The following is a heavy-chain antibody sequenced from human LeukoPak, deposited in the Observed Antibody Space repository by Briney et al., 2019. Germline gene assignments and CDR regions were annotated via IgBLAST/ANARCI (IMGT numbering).Heavy chain of an antibody. V-gene: IGHV5-51*01. Sequence: GESLKISFKGSGYSFTSYWIGWVRPMPGKGLEWMGIIYSGDSDTRYRTSFQGQVTISADKSISTAYLQWSSLKASDTAMYYCARLGYCTGGNCFYFFDYWGQGTLLTVSS. CDR1: GYSFTSYW. CDR3: ARLGYCTGGNCFYFFDY. CDR2: IYSGDSDT. J-gene: IGHJ4*02. D-gene: IGHD2-15*01.